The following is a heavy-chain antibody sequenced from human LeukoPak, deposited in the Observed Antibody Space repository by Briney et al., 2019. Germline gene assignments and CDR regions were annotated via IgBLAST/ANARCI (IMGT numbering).Heavy chain of an antibody. V-gene: IGHV4-59*04. J-gene: IGHJ5*02. Sequence: LRLSCAASGFTFSSYSMNWVRQAPGKGLEWIGNINHDRSTYYIASLKSRVTMSVDTSKNQFSLKLTSLTAADTAVYYCARHPSALNWFDTWGQGILVTVSS. D-gene: IGHD3-3*02. CDR3: ARHPSALNWFDT. CDR1: GFTFSSYS. CDR2: INHDRST.